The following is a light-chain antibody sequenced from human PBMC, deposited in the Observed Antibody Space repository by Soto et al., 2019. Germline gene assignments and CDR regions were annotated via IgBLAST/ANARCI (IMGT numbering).Light chain of an antibody. CDR3: QQSYSSLS. Sequence: DIQMTQSPSSLSASLGDRVTITCRASQNIRNYLSWYQQKPGKAPKIVIYAASSLQSGVPSRFSGSGSGTDFTLSISSLQPEDFATYYCQQSYSSLSFGGGTKVEIK. CDR1: QNIRNY. J-gene: IGKJ4*01. V-gene: IGKV1-39*01. CDR2: AAS.